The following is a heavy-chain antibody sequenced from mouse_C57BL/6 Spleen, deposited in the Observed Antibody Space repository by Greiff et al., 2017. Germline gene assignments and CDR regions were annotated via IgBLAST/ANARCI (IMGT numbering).Heavy chain of an antibody. J-gene: IGHJ2*01. Sequence: QVQLQQSGPELVKPGASVKISCKASGYAFSSSWMNWVKQRPGKGLEWIGRIYPGDGDTNYNGKFKGKATLTADKSSSTAYMQLSSLTSEDSAVYFCAREEGDTTRGYFDCWGQGTTLTVSS. D-gene: IGHD2-12*01. CDR3: AREEGDTTRGYFDC. V-gene: IGHV1-82*01. CDR2: IYPGDGDT. CDR1: GYAFSSSW.